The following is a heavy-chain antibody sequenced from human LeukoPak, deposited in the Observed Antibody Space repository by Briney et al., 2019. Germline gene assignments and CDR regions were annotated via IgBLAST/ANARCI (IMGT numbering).Heavy chain of an antibody. CDR3: ARDREVVTAKAQMDV. D-gene: IGHD2-21*02. CDR2: IYIDGNT. Sequence: GGSLRLSCAASGFKVSANYMSWVRQAPGKGLEWVSVIYIDGNTYYADSVKGRFTISRDNSKNTVFLQMNSLRAEDTAVYYCARDREVVTAKAQMDVWGKGTTVTVFS. CDR1: GFKVSANY. J-gene: IGHJ6*04. V-gene: IGHV3-53*01.